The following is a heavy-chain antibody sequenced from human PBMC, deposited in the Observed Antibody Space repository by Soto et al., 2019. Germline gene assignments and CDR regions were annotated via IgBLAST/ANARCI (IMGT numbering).Heavy chain of an antibody. J-gene: IGHJ4*02. D-gene: IGHD5-18*01. Sequence: GGSLRLSCAASGFTFSSYSMNWVRQAPGKGLEWVSSISSSSSYIYYADSVKGRFTISRDNAKNSLYLQMNSLRAEDTAVYYCARDSDTAMAAPLDYWGQGTLVTVSS. V-gene: IGHV3-21*01. CDR3: ARDSDTAMAAPLDY. CDR1: GFTFSSYS. CDR2: ISSSSSYI.